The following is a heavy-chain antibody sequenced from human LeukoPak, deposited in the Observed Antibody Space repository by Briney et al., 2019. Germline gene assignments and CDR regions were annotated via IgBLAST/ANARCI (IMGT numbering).Heavy chain of an antibody. CDR3: AKDPMSSSWETRVTPIGYYFDY. V-gene: IGHV3-23*01. CDR2: ISGSGGST. J-gene: IGHJ4*02. D-gene: IGHD6-13*01. CDR1: GFTFSSYA. Sequence: GGSLRLSCAASGFTFSSYAMSWVRQAPGKGLEWVSAISGSGGSTYYADSVKGRFTISRDNSKDTLYLQMNSLRAEDTAVYYCAKDPMSSSWETRVTPIGYYFDYWGQGTLVTVSS.